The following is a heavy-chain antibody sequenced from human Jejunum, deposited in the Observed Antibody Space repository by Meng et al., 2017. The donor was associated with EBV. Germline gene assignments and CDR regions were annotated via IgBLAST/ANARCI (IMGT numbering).Heavy chain of an antibody. J-gene: IGHJ4*01. V-gene: IGHV1-46*01. CDR3: AREETGTFNFDY. D-gene: IGHD2/OR15-2a*01. CDR2: INPTGTYT. CDR1: GYTFTNYL. Sequence: QVQLVQSGAEVKEPGASVKVSCKTSGYTFTNYLTHWVRQAPGQGLEWMGIINPTGTYTEYTRQFQGRVTMTTDRSTNTVYMELNSLRSEDTAVYYCAREETGTFNFDYWGQGTMVTVS.